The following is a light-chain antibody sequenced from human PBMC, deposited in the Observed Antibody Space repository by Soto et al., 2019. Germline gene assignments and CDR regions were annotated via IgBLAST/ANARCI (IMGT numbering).Light chain of an antibody. Sequence: QSVLTQPPSVSGAPGQTITMSCTGSGSNVGASYDVYWYQDHPGAGPRLLIYKNNNRPSGVPDRFSGSKSGTSASLAITGLRDEEEADYYCQSYDNSLSGPLFGGGTQLTVL. CDR1: GSNVGASYD. V-gene: IGLV1-40*01. CDR3: QSYDNSLSGPL. CDR2: KNN. J-gene: IGLJ3*02.